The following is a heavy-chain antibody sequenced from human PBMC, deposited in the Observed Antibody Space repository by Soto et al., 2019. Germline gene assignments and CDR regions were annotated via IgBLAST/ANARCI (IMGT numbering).Heavy chain of an antibody. Sequence: GGSLRLSCAATGFTFSSYGMHWVRQAPGKGLEWVAVISYDGSNKYYADSVKGRITISRDNSKNTLFLQMNSLRAEDTAVYYCAKDVDHCSGGSCNLFDYWGQGTLVTVSS. D-gene: IGHD2-15*01. V-gene: IGHV3-30*18. J-gene: IGHJ4*02. CDR3: AKDVDHCSGGSCNLFDY. CDR2: ISYDGSNK. CDR1: GFTFSSYG.